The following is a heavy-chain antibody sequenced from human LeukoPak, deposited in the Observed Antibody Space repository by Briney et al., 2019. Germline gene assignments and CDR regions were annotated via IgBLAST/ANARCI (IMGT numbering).Heavy chain of an antibody. Sequence: GGSLRLSCAAPGFTFSSYSMNWVRQAPGKGLEWVSSISSSSSYIYYADSVKGRFTISRDNAKNSLYLQMNSLRAEDTAVYYCARDVPPPYYDILTGYSPDFDYWGQGTLVTVSS. J-gene: IGHJ4*02. CDR2: ISSSSSYI. D-gene: IGHD3-9*01. CDR3: ARDVPPPYYDILTGYSPDFDY. V-gene: IGHV3-21*01. CDR1: GFTFSSYS.